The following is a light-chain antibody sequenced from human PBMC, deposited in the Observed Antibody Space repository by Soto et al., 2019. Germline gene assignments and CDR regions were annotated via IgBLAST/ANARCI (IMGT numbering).Light chain of an antibody. CDR2: WAS. CDR3: QQYDSTPWT. J-gene: IGKJ1*01. V-gene: IGKV4-1*01. Sequence: DIVMTQSPDSLAVSLGERATINCKSSQSVLYSSNNKNYLAWYQQKPGQPPKLLIYWASTRESGVPDRFSGSGSGTDFTLPISSLQAEDVAVYYCQQYDSTPWTFGQGTKVEIK. CDR1: QSVLYSSNNKNY.